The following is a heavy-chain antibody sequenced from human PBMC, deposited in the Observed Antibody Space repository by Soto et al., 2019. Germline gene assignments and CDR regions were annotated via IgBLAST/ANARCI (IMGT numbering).Heavy chain of an antibody. CDR1: GFTFSSYG. CDR3: AKVGDNWNYPDY. CDR2: ISYDGSNK. D-gene: IGHD1-20*01. J-gene: IGHJ4*02. V-gene: IGHV3-30*18. Sequence: QVQLVESGGGVVQPGRSLRLSCAASGFTFSSYGMHWVRQAPGKGLEWVAVISYDGSNKYYADSVKGRFTISRDNSKNTLYLQMNSLRAEDTAVYYCAKVGDNWNYPDYWGQGTLVTVSS.